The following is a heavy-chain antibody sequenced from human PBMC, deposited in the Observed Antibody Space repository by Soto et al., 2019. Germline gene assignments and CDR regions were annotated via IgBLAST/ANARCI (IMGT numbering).Heavy chain of an antibody. CDR3: ARDEEDANLMIVVLPGDY. V-gene: IGHV1-18*01. Sequence: QVQLVQSGGEVKKPGASVKVSCKASGYRFSRYGINWVRQAPGQGLEWMGWISTDDGNTQYAPKFQGRVSMTIDTSTTTAYLELRSLTSDDTAVYYCARDEEDANLMIVVLPGDYWGQGTLVSVSS. J-gene: IGHJ4*02. CDR1: GYRFSRYG. CDR2: ISTDDGNT. D-gene: IGHD2-21*01.